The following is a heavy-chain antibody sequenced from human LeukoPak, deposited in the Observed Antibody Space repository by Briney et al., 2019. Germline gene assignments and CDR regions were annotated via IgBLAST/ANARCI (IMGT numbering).Heavy chain of an antibody. Sequence: SQTLSLTCTVSRGSISSAGYYWTWIRQHPGKGLEWIGYIYNSGSTNYNPSLKSRVTISVDTSKNQFSLKLSSVTAADTAVYYCARQALYYDILTGGFDPWGQGTLVTVSS. CDR3: ARQALYYDILTGGFDP. V-gene: IGHV4-31*03. D-gene: IGHD3-9*01. CDR1: RGSISSAGYY. CDR2: IYNSGST. J-gene: IGHJ5*02.